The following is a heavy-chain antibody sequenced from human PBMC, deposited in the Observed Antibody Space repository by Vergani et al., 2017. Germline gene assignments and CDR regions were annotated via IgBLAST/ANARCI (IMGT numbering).Heavy chain of an antibody. CDR1: EDAFSGYA. V-gene: IGHV1-18*01. Sequence: QVQLVQSGAEVKKPGSSVTVSCQGSEDAFSGYAVGWVRQAPGQGLEWMGWISAYNGNTNYAQKLQGRVTMTTDTSTSTAYMELRSLRSDDTAVYYCAREQWLPIDYFDYWGQGTLVTVSS. D-gene: IGHD6-19*01. J-gene: IGHJ4*02. CDR3: AREQWLPIDYFDY. CDR2: ISAYNGNT.